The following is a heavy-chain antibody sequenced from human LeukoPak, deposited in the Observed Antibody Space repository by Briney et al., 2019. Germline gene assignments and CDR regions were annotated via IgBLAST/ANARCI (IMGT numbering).Heavy chain of an antibody. Sequence: PSETLSLTCTVFGGSISSYYWSWIRQPPGKGLEWIGYIYYSGSTNYNPSLKSRVTISVDTSKNQFSLRLSSVTAADTAVYYCARGGTEGWLRLDYYYYYYMDVWGQGTLVTVSS. D-gene: IGHD5-12*01. J-gene: IGHJ6*03. CDR3: ARGGTEGWLRLDYYYYYYMDV. V-gene: IGHV4-59*01. CDR1: GGSISSYY. CDR2: IYYSGST.